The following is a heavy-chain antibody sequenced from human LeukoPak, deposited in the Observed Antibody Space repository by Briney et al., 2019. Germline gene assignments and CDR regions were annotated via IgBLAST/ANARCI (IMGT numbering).Heavy chain of an antibody. D-gene: IGHD3-10*01. CDR2: ISAYNGNT. V-gene: IGHV1-18*01. CDR1: GYTFTSYG. CDR3: ARDRTVYDSGSYYISDEDHYMDV. J-gene: IGHJ6*03. Sequence: HRASVKVSCKASGYTFTSYGISWVRQAPGQGLEWMGWISAYNGNTNYAQKLQGRVTMTTDTSTSTAYMELRSLRSDDTAVYYCARDRTVYDSGSYYISDEDHYMDVWGKGTTVTISS.